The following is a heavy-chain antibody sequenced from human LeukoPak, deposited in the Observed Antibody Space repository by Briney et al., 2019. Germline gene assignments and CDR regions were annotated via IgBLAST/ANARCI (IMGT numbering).Heavy chain of an antibody. CDR2: IYTSGST. D-gene: IGHD4-17*01. CDR1: AGSISSGSYY. CDR3: AREGHGDPLDY. Sequence: PSETLSLTCTVSAGSISSGSYYWSWIRQPAGKGLEWIGRIYTSGSTNCNPSLKSRVTISVDTSKNQFSLKLSSVTAADTAVYYCAREGHGDPLDYWGQGTLVTVSS. J-gene: IGHJ4*02. V-gene: IGHV4-61*02.